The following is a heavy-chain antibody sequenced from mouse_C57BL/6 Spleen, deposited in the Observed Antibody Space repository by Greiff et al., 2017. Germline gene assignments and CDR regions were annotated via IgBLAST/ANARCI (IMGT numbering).Heavy chain of an antibody. J-gene: IGHJ4*01. Sequence: VKLVESGPGLVQPSQSLSITCTVSGFSLTSYGVHWVRQSPGKGLEWLGVIWSGGSTDYNAAFISRLSISKDNSKSQVFFKMNSLQADDTAIYYCARTDYDYLYAMDYWGQGTSVTVSS. D-gene: IGHD2-4*01. CDR3: ARTDYDYLYAMDY. CDR1: GFSLTSYG. CDR2: IWSGGST. V-gene: IGHV2-2*01.